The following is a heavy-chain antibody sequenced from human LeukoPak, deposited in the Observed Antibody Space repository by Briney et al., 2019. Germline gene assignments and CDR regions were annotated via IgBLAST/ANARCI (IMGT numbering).Heavy chain of an antibody. J-gene: IGHJ4*02. CDR2: INQDGSER. Sequence: GGSLRLSCAASGLIFKNHWMTWVRQAPGEGLEWVANINQDGSERYYVDSVEGRFTISRDNAKNSLHLQMNSLRAEDTAVYYCATSVYGGNTHFDYWGQGTLVTVPS. CDR1: GLIFKNHW. CDR3: ATSVYGGNTHFDY. D-gene: IGHD4-23*01. V-gene: IGHV3-7*05.